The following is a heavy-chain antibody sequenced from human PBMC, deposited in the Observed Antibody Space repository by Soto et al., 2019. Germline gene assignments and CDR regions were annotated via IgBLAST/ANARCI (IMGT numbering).Heavy chain of an antibody. CDR3: AREGMVVVAAKGAFDI. CDR2: IWYDGSNK. J-gene: IGHJ3*02. Sequence: PGGSLRLSCAASGFTFSSYGMHWVRQAPGKGLEWVAVIWYDGSNKYYADSVKGRFTISRDNSKNTLYLQMNSLRAEDTAVYYCAREGMVVVAAKGAFDIWGQGTMVTVSS. D-gene: IGHD2-15*01. CDR1: GFTFSSYG. V-gene: IGHV3-33*01.